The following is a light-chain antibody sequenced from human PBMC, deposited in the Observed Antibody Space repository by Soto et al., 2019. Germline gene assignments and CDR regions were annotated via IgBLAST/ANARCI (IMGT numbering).Light chain of an antibody. V-gene: IGKV1-5*03. CDR1: QSISSW. CDR2: KAS. Sequence: DIQMAQYPSTLSASVGDRVTITFRASQSISSWLAWYQQKPGKAPKLLIYKASSLESGVPSRFSGSGSGTEFTLTISSLQPDDFATYYCQQYNSYSAFGQGTNVDI. CDR3: QQYNSYSA. J-gene: IGKJ1*01.